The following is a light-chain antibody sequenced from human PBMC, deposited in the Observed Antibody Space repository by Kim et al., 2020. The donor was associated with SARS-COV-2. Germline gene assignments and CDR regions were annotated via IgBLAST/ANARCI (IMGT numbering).Light chain of an antibody. CDR1: SSDVGGYNS. V-gene: IGLV2-11*01. J-gene: IGLJ1*01. CDR3: CSYAGSYTYV. Sequence: QSFATACTGTSSDVGGYNSVSWYQQLPGEAPKLMIYDVSKRPSGVPDRFSGSKSGNTASLTISGLQAEDEADYYCCSYAGSYTYVFGAGTKVTVL. CDR2: DVS.